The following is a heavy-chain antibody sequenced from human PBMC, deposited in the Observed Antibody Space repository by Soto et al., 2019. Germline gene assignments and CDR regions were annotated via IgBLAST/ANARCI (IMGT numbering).Heavy chain of an antibody. V-gene: IGHV3-30*18. CDR3: AKDYYGSGSYYNLGYYYYGMDV. J-gene: IGHJ6*02. CDR2: ISYDGSNK. Sequence: HPGGSLRLSCAASGFTFSSYGMHWVRQAPGKGLEWVAVISYDGSNKYYADSVEGRFTISRDNSKNTLYLQMNSLRAEDMAVYYCAKDYYGSGSYYNLGYYYYGMDVWGQGTTVTVSS. CDR1: GFTFSSYG. D-gene: IGHD3-10*01.